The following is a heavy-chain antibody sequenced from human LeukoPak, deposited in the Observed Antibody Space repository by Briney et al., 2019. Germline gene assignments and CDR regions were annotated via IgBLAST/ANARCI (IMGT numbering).Heavy chain of an antibody. D-gene: IGHD5-24*01. CDR2: INSNSGDT. V-gene: IGHV1-2*06. J-gene: IGHJ5*02. Sequence: ASVTVSCTASGCTFTDYHIHWVRQAPGQGLEWVGRINSNSGDTNYAHKFQGRVTMTRDTSISTAYVEVSSLRADDTAVYYCARFAVEMASWFDPWGQGTLVTVSS. CDR3: ARFAVEMASWFDP. CDR1: GCTFTDYH.